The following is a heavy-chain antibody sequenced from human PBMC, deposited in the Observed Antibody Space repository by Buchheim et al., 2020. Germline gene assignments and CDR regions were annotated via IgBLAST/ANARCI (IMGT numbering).Heavy chain of an antibody. D-gene: IGHD3-3*01. CDR3: ARRSGRQSGVALDY. Sequence: EVQLLESGGGLVQPGGSLRLSCATSGFTFSSYVMTWVRQAPGKGLECVSTISDSGGSTYYADSVRGRFTISRDNSKNTLHLQMNSLRAEDTAVYYCARRSGRQSGVALDYWGQGTL. J-gene: IGHJ4*02. V-gene: IGHV3-23*01. CDR1: GFTFSSYV. CDR2: ISDSGGST.